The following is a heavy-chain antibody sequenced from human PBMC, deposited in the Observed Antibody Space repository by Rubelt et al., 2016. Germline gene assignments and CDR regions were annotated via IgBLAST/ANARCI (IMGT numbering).Heavy chain of an antibody. CDR1: GGSISTYY. CDR3: ARHESAGSSWPFDD. D-gene: IGHD6-13*01. Sequence: QVQLQESGPGLVKTSETLSLTCAVSGGSISTYYWRWIRQPPGKGLERLGYIYYSGSATYNPSPKSPVPISVNTSKNQFSRKLTSVTATDTAVYYCARHESAGSSWPFDDWGQGTQVTVSS. V-gene: IGHV4-59*08. CDR2: IYYSGSA. J-gene: IGHJ4*02.